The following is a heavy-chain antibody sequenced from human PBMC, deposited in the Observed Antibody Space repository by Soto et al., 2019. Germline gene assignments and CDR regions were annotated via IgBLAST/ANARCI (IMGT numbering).Heavy chain of an antibody. J-gene: IGHJ4*02. CDR3: AKEHYYYSSGYYPPHFDY. CDR1: GFTFNSYA. Sequence: EVQLVESGGGLVQPGGSLRLSCAASGFTFNSYAMHLVRQAQGKGLEYVSAISSNGARTYYANSVKGRFTISRDNSKNALYRHMRSLRSEYMAVYYCAKEHYYYSSGYYPPHFDYWGRGTLVTVS. CDR2: ISSNGART. D-gene: IGHD3-22*01. V-gene: IGHV3-64*01.